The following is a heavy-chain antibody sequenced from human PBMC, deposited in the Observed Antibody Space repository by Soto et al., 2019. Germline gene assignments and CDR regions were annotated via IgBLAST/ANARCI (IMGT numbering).Heavy chain of an antibody. Sequence: DVQLLESGGGLVQPGGSLRLSCAASGFTFNTYAMGWVRQAPGKGLEWVSGISSGGGATYYADSVRGRFTISRDNSKNTLYLQMNSLRAEDTAVYYCAKVRVAGRGYFDYWGQGTLVTVSS. D-gene: IGHD6-19*01. V-gene: IGHV3-23*01. CDR1: GFTFNTYA. CDR3: AKVRVAGRGYFDY. CDR2: ISSGGGAT. J-gene: IGHJ4*02.